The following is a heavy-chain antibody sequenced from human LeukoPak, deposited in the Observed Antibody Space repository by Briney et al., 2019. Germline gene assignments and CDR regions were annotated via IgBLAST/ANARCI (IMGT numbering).Heavy chain of an antibody. V-gene: IGHV1-2*02. D-gene: IGHD6-19*01. CDR1: GCTFTGYY. J-gene: IGHJ6*03. CDR2: INPNSGGT. CDR3: ARDLGGYSSGWYADSYYYYMDV. Sequence: GASVKVSCKASGCTFTGYYMHWVRQAPGQGLEWMGWINPNSGGTNYAQKFQGRVTMTRDTSISTAYMELRSLRSDDTAVYYCARDLGGYSSGWYADSYYYYMDVWGKGTTVTVSS.